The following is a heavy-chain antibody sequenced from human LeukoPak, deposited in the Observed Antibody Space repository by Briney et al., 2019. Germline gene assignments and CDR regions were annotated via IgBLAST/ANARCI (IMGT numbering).Heavy chain of an antibody. Sequence: ASVKVSCKASGYTFTSYGISWVRQAPGQGLEWMGWISAYDGNTNYAQKLQGRVTMTTDTSTSTAYMELRSLRSDDTAVYYCARVPGDYYYYGMDVWGQGTTVTVSS. CDR1: GYTFTSYG. CDR2: ISAYDGNT. CDR3: ARVPGDYYYYGMDV. J-gene: IGHJ6*02. V-gene: IGHV1-18*01.